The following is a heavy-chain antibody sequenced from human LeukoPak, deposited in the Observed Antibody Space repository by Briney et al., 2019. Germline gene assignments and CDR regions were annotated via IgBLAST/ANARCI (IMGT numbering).Heavy chain of an antibody. CDR3: ARDGGYCSSTTCPRAMDV. Sequence: GGSLRLSCAAPGFTFSSYAMNWVRLAPGKGLEWVSGISGSGGGTYYADSVKGRFTISRDNSKSTLYLQMNSLRAEDTAVYYCARDGGYCSSTTCPRAMDVWGKGTTVTVSS. V-gene: IGHV3-23*01. CDR2: ISGSGGGT. J-gene: IGHJ6*03. CDR1: GFTFSSYA. D-gene: IGHD2-2*01.